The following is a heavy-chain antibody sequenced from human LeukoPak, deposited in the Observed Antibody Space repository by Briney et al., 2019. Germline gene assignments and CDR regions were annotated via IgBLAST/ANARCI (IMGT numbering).Heavy chain of an antibody. CDR1: GGTFSSYA. J-gene: IGHJ3*02. D-gene: IGHD4-23*01. V-gene: IGHV1-69*04. CDR2: NIPILGIA. Sequence: GASVKVFCKASGGTFSSYAISWVRQAPGQGLEWMGRNIPILGIANSAQKFQGRVTITADKSTSTAYMELSSLRSEDTAVYYCARAGRRGGNAEDIWGQGTMVTVSS. CDR3: ARAGRRGGNAEDI.